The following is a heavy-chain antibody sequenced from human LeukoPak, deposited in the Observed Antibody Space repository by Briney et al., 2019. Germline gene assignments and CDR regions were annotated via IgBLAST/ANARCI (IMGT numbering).Heavy chain of an antibody. J-gene: IGHJ4*02. V-gene: IGHV4-59*01. CDR2: IYYSGTT. D-gene: IGHD2-2*01. CDR3: ASSRGTSCHDY. Sequence: PSETLSLTCTVSGGSIGTYSWNWIRQPPGKGLEWIGYIYYSGTTNYNPSLKSRVTISVDTSKNQFSLKLSSVTAADTAVYYCASSRGTSCHDYWGQGTLVTVSS. CDR1: GGSIGTYS.